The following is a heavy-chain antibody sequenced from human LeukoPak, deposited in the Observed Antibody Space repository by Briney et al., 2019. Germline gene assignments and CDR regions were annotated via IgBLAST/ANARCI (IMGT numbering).Heavy chain of an antibody. CDR1: GGTFISYA. D-gene: IGHD2-15*01. CDR3: AREGPCSGGSCYSWPLAYYYGMDV. J-gene: IGHJ6*02. V-gene: IGHV1-69*13. Sequence: GASVTVSCKASGGTFISYAISWVRQAPGQGLEWMGGIIPIFGTANYAQKFQGRVTITADESTSTAYMELSSLRSEDTAVYYCAREGPCSGGSCYSWPLAYYYGMDVWGQGTTVTVSS. CDR2: IIPIFGTA.